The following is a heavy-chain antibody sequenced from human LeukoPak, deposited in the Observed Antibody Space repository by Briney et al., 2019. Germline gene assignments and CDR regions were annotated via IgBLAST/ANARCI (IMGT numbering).Heavy chain of an antibody. V-gene: IGHV3-53*01. CDR1: GFTVSSNY. J-gene: IGHJ4*02. CDR3: ARCYDSSALMLTY. D-gene: IGHD3-22*01. CDR2: IYSGGGT. Sequence: GGSLRLSCAASGFTVSSNYMSWVRQAPGKGLEWVSVIYSGGGTYYADSVKGRFTISRDNSKNTLYLQMNSLRAEDTAVYYCARCYDSSALMLTYWGQGTLVTVSS.